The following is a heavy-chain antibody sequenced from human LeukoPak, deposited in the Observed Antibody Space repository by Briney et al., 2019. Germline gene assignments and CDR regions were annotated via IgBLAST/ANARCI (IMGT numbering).Heavy chain of an antibody. CDR2: ISSTGTYT. Sequence: GGSLRLSCAASGFIFSSYTINWVRQAPGKGLEWVSSISSTGTYTYYADSVKGRFTISRDNAKNSLYLQMNSLRAEDTAVYYCARAERGYCSGGSCSYYDAFDIWGQGTVVTVSS. V-gene: IGHV3-21*01. CDR3: ARAERGYCSGGSCSYYDAFDI. D-gene: IGHD2-15*01. CDR1: GFIFSSYT. J-gene: IGHJ3*02.